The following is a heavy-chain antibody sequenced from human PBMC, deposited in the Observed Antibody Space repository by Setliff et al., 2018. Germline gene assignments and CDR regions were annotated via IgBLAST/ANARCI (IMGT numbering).Heavy chain of an antibody. CDR1: GGSISSSNYY. V-gene: IGHV4-39*07. CDR2: IYYGGSA. D-gene: IGHD3-16*02. CDR3: ARDNNPGYRGYWGRFDY. Sequence: SETLSLTCTVSGGSISSSNYYWGWIRQPPGKGLEWIGNIYYGGSAYYNPSLKSRVTISVDTSKNQFSLKLSSVTAADTAMYYCARDNNPGYRGYWGRFDYWGQGTLVTVSS. J-gene: IGHJ4*02.